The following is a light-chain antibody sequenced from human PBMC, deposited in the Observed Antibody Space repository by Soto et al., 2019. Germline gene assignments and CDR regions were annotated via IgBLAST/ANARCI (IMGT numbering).Light chain of an antibody. J-gene: IGLJ1*01. Sequence: QSALTQPTSVSGSPGQSIAIACTGNPTDIGAYEYVSWYQQHPGKAPRLLIHGVRNRPPGISSRFSGSKSGFTASLTISALQAEDEADYYCSSFTTNRVYVFGPGTKVTVL. CDR2: GVR. V-gene: IGLV2-14*01. CDR1: PTDIGAYEY. CDR3: SSFTTNRVYV.